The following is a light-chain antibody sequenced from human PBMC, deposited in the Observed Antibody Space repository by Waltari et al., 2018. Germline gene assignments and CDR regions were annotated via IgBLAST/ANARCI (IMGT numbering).Light chain of an antibody. J-gene: IGKJ4*01. CDR3: QQRANWPPLT. CDR2: GAS. Sequence: EVVLTQSPATLSLSPGERATLSCRASQSVYNFLAWYQQKPGQAPRLLIYGASQRATGIPARFSGSGSGTDFTLTISNLEPEDVVVYYCQQRANWPPLTFGGGTKVEIK. CDR1: QSVYNF. V-gene: IGKV3-11*01.